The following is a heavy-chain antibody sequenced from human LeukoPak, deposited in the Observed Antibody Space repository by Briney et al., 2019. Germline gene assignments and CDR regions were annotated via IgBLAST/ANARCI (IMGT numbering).Heavy chain of an antibody. CDR1: GFTFSGHS. J-gene: IGHJ4*02. V-gene: IGHV3-48*01. CDR2: ITSGGTV. Sequence: GGSLRLSCAATGFTFSGHSMSCVRQAPGRGLEWVSHITSGGTVYYADSVKGRFTISRDNARNSVYLQMSGLRAEDTAVYYCARGWRRYSGRQWVYNFDYSGQGTLVTVSS. D-gene: IGHD1-26*01. CDR3: ARGWRRYSGRQWVYNFDY.